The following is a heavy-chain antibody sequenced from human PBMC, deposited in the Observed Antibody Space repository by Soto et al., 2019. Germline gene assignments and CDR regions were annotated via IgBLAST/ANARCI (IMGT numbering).Heavy chain of an antibody. CDR1: GFTFSSCA. V-gene: IGHV3-30-3*01. Sequence: QVQLVESGGGVVQPGRSLILSCAASGFTFSSCAMHWVRQAPGKGLEWVALISYDGSNKYYADSVKGRFTISRDNSKNPLYLQMNSLRAEDTAVYYCARDMRDLRILEWSYYFDYGGQGTLVTVSS. D-gene: IGHD3-3*01. CDR2: ISYDGSNK. CDR3: ARDMRDLRILEWSYYFDY. J-gene: IGHJ4*02.